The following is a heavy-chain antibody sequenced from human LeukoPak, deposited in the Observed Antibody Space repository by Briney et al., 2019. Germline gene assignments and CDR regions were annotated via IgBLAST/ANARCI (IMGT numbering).Heavy chain of an antibody. J-gene: IGHJ3*02. CDR1: GGSISNYY. CDR2: IYYTGST. Sequence: SETLSLTCTVSGGSISNYYWHWIRQPPGKGLESIGYIYYTGSTNYNPSLKSRVTISVDTSKNQFSLKLRSVTAADAAVYFCARAGGLPRDDAFDIWGQGTMVTVSS. V-gene: IGHV4-59*01. CDR3: ARAGGLPRDDAFDI. D-gene: IGHD3-10*01.